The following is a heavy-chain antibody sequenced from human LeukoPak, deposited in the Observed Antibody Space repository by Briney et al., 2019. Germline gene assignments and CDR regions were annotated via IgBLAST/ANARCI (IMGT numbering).Heavy chain of an antibody. D-gene: IGHD6-13*01. CDR1: GDSVSSNSVA. V-gene: IGHV6-1*01. CDR2: TYYGSKWYN. CDR3: ARDPVRRSSWYFDY. Sequence: SQTLSLTCAISGDSVSSNSVAWHWIRQSPSRGLEWLGRTYYGSKWYNDYAASVKSRVTINPDTSKNQFSLHLNSVTPEDTAVYYCARDPVRRSSWYFDYWGQGALVTVSS. J-gene: IGHJ4*02.